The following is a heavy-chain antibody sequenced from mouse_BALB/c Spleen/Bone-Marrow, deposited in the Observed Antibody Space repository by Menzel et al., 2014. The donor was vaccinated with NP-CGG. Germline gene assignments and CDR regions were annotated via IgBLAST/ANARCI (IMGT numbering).Heavy chain of an antibody. CDR1: GYSFSNYW. CDR3: ASRGDYSYAMDY. CDR2: IYPGDGDT. J-gene: IGHJ4*01. Sequence: VQLQQSGAELVRPGSSVKISCKSSGYSFSNYWMNWMKQRPGQGLEWIVQIYPGDGDTSYNGKFKGKATLTADKSSSTAYMQLSSLTSEDSAVYFCASRGDYSYAMDYWGQGTSVTVSS. D-gene: IGHD1-1*01. V-gene: IGHV1-80*01.